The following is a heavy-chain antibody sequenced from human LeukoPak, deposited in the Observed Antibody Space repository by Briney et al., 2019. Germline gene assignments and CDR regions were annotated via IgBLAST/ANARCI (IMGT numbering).Heavy chain of an antibody. CDR3: AREGRYGDYFEY. D-gene: IGHD4-17*01. CDR2: ISNDGSDI. Sequence: GGSLRLSCAASGFTFSSYGIYWVRQAPGKGLEWVAAISNDGSDIYYGDSVQGRFTISRDNSKNTVYLQLKSLRPDDTAVYYCAREGRYGDYFEYWGQGTLVTVSS. CDR1: GFTFSSYG. J-gene: IGHJ4*02. V-gene: IGHV3-30*03.